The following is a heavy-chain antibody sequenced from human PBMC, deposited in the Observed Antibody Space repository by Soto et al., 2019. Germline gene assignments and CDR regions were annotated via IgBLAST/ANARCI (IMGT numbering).Heavy chain of an antibody. CDR1: GGSVSSGSYY. CDR2: IYYSGST. D-gene: IGHD6-19*01. Sequence: PSETLSLTCTVPGGSVSSGSYYWSWIRQPPGKGLGWIGYIYYSGSTNYNPSLKSRVTISVDTSKNQFSLKLSSVTAADTAVYYCARELYSSGWYTPYYYYYGMDVWGQGTTVTVSS. CDR3: ARELYSSGWYTPYYYYYGMDV. J-gene: IGHJ6*02. V-gene: IGHV4-61*01.